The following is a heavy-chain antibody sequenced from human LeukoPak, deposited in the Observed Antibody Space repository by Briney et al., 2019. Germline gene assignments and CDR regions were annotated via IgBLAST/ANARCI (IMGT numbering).Heavy chain of an antibody. D-gene: IGHD1-14*01. CDR1: GFTVSSNY. Sequence: GGSLRLSCAVSGFTVSSNYMSWVRQAPGKGLEWVSVIYDIGNTYYADSVKGRFTISRDSSKNTVYLQMNSLRAEDTAVYYCARGGMRRPYDCWGQGALVTVSS. V-gene: IGHV3-53*01. CDR2: IYDIGNT. J-gene: IGHJ4*02. CDR3: ARGGMRRPYDC.